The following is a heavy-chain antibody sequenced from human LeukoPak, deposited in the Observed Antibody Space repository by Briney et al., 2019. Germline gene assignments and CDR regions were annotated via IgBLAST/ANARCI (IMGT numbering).Heavy chain of an antibody. J-gene: IGHJ5*02. D-gene: IGHD3-3*01. V-gene: IGHV1-69*04. CDR2: IIPILGIA. CDR3: YMVPIFGVVISHWFDP. CDR1: GYTFTSYG. Sequence: ASVKVSCKASGYTFTSYGISWVRQAPGQGLEWMGRIIPILGIANYAQKFQGRVTITADESTSTAYMELSSLRSEDTAVYYCYMVPIFGVVISHWFDPWGQGTLVTVSS.